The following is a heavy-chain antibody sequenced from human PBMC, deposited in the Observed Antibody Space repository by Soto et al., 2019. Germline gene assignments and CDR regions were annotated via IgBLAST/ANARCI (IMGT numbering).Heavy chain of an antibody. CDR3: ARSGSIFGVVTQTFDH. J-gene: IGHJ4*02. CDR2: ISAYNGNT. D-gene: IGHD3-3*01. Sequence: ASVKVSCKASGYTFTSYGISWVRQAPGQGLEWMGWISAYNGNTNYAQKLQGGVTMTTDTSTSTAYMELRSLRSDDTAVYYCARSGSIFGVVTQTFDHWGQGTLVTVSS. V-gene: IGHV1-18*01. CDR1: GYTFTSYG.